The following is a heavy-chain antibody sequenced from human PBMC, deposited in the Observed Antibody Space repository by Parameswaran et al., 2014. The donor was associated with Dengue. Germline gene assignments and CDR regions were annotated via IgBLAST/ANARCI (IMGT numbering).Heavy chain of an antibody. D-gene: IGHD3-16*01. J-gene: IGHJ4*02. V-gene: IGHV4-31*02. CDR3: ARGGVAMRTRPTGGLDY. Sequence: PGKGLQWIGYIYYSGSTYYNPSLKSRITISVDTSKNQFSLRLTSATAADTAMYYCARGGVAMRTRPTGGLDYWGQGNPWSPSPQ. CDR2: IYYSGST.